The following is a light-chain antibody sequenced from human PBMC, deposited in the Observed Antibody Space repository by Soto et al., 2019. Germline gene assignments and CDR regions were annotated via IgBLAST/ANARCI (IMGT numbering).Light chain of an antibody. J-gene: IGKJ4*01. V-gene: IGKV1-6*02. CDR3: LQDYNYPHLT. CDR2: AAS. CDR1: QGIRND. Sequence: AIQMTQSPSSLSASVGDRVTITCRASQGIRNDLGWYQQKPGKGPKLLIYAASSLHSGVPSRLSGSGSGTDFTLTIGSLQPEAFATYSCLQDYNYPHLTFGGGTKVEIK.